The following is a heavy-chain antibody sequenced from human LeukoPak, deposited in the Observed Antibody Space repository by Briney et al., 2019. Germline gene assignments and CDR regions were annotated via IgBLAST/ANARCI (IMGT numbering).Heavy chain of an antibody. CDR1: GFPFSSYS. Sequence: GGSLRLSCAASGFPFSSYSMSWVRQAPGKGLERVSGIVGTTGTTYYADSVMGRFTISRDKSKNTLYLEMNSLRAEDTAVYYCVKDLSSWLPGVFDYWGQGTLVTVSS. CDR2: IVGTTGTT. V-gene: IGHV3-23*01. J-gene: IGHJ4*02. D-gene: IGHD6-13*01. CDR3: VKDLSSWLPGVFDY.